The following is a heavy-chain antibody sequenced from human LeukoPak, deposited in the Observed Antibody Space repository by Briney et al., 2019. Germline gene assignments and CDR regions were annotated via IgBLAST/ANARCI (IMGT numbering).Heavy chain of an antibody. J-gene: IGHJ4*02. V-gene: IGHV4-59*01. CDR3: ARDTRHYDSSGYMDY. Sequence: SETLSLTCTVSDGSISTYFWSWIRQPPGKGLEWIGNIYYSGRTDYNPSLKSRATISVDTSKNQFSLKLSSVTAADTAVYYCARDTRHYDSSGYMDYWGQGTLVTVSS. CDR1: DGSISTYF. D-gene: IGHD3-22*01. CDR2: IYYSGRT.